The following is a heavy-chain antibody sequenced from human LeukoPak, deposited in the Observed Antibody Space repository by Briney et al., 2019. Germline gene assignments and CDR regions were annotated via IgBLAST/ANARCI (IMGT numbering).Heavy chain of an antibody. J-gene: IGHJ4*02. V-gene: IGHV4-39*07. CDR3: ARKPIVSSSWYYFDY. Sequence: SQTLSLTCTVSGGSISSGSYYWSWIRQPAGKGLEWIGSIYYSGSPYYNPSLKSRVTISVDTSNNQFSLKLSSVTAADTAVYYCARKPIVSSSWYYFDYWGQGTLVTVSS. CDR2: IYYSGSP. D-gene: IGHD6-13*01. CDR1: GGSISSGSYY.